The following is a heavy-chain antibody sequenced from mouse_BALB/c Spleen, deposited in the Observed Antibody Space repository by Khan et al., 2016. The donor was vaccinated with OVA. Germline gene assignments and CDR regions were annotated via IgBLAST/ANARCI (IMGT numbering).Heavy chain of an antibody. J-gene: IGHJ4*01. CDR1: GYTFTGYY. CDR2: IYPGNVNT. CDR3: ARGTTVALYYYALDY. D-gene: IGHD1-1*01. Sequence: VQLQQSGPELVKPGASVRISCKASGYTFTGYYIHWVKRRPGQALEWIGWIYPGNVNTKYNEKFKGKATLTADKSSSTAYMQLSSLASEDSAVYFCARGTTVALYYYALDYWGQGTSVTVSS. V-gene: IGHV1S56*01.